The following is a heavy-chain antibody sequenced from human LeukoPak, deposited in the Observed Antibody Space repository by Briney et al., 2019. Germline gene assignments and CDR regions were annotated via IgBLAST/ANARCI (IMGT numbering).Heavy chain of an antibody. CDR3: ANFHDSSGYYRFDAFDI. Sequence: GGSLRLSCAASGFTFSSYAMSWVRQAPGKGLEWVSAISGSGGSTYYADSVKGRFTISRDNSKNTLYLQMNSLRAEDTAVYYCANFHDSSGYYRFDAFDIWGQGTMVTVSS. J-gene: IGHJ3*02. D-gene: IGHD3-22*01. CDR2: ISGSGGST. V-gene: IGHV3-23*01. CDR1: GFTFSSYA.